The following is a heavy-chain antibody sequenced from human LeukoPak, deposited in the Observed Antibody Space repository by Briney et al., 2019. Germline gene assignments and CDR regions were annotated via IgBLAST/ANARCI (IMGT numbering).Heavy chain of an antibody. CDR1: GYTLTELS. Sequence: ASVKVSCKVSGYTLTELSMHWVRQAPGKGLEWVGGFDPEDGETIYAQKFQGRVTMTEDTSTDTAYMDLSSLRSEDTAVYHCATSSGYIVGGTRDYWGQGTLVTVSS. CDR3: ATSSGYIVGGTRDY. CDR2: FDPEDGET. J-gene: IGHJ4*02. V-gene: IGHV1-24*01. D-gene: IGHD1-26*01.